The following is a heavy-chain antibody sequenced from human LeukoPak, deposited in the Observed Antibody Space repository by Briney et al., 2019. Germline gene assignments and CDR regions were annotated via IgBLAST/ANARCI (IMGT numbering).Heavy chain of an antibody. Sequence: ASVKVSCKASGYTFTSYAMNWVRQAPGQGLEWMGIINPSGGSTSYAQKFQGRVTMTRDTSTSTVYMELSSLRSEDTAVYYCARDRGVRGALDYWGQGTLVTVSS. CDR2: INPSGGST. D-gene: IGHD3-10*01. CDR1: GYTFTSYA. V-gene: IGHV1-46*01. J-gene: IGHJ4*02. CDR3: ARDRGVRGALDY.